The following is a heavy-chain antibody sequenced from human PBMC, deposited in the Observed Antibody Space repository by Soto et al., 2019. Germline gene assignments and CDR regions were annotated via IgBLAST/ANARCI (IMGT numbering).Heavy chain of an antibody. CDR1: GGSISSYY. J-gene: IGHJ5*02. CDR3: ASQIYDSSGYYSDA. Sequence: SETLSLTCTVSGGSISSYYWSWIRQPPGKGLEWIGYIYYSGSTNYNPSLKSRVTISVDTSKNQFSLKLSSVTAADTAVYYCASQIYDSSGYYSDAWGQGTLVTVSS. V-gene: IGHV4-59*01. CDR2: IYYSGST. D-gene: IGHD3-22*01.